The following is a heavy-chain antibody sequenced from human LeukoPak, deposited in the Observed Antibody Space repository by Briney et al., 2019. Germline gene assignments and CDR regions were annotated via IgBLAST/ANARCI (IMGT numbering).Heavy chain of an antibody. CDR1: GFTFSSYS. Sequence: GGSLRLSCAASGFTFSSYSMNWVRQAPGKGLEWVSSISSSSSYIYHADSVKGRFTISRDNAKNSLYLQMNSLRAEDTAVYYCARVPYCSSTSCLSPGGYWGQGTLVTVSS. CDR2: ISSSSSYI. V-gene: IGHV3-21*01. CDR3: ARVPYCSSTSCLSPGGY. D-gene: IGHD2-2*01. J-gene: IGHJ4*02.